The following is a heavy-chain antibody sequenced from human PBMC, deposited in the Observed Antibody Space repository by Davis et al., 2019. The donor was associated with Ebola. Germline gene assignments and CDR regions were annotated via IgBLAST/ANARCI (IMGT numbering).Heavy chain of an antibody. V-gene: IGHV3-30*09. CDR2: ISSDGRNK. Sequence: PRGSLRLSCAASGFTLSIYTMHWVRQAPGKGLEWVAAISSDGRNKHYADSVRGRVVISRDTSKDTLYLPMSGLRAEDTAVYYCARGREDYLDYWGQGTLVTVSS. CDR3: ARGREDYLDY. CDR1: GFTLSIYT. D-gene: IGHD1-26*01. J-gene: IGHJ4*02.